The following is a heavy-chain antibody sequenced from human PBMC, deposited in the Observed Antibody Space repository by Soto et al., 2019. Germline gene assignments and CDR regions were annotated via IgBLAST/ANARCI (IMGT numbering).Heavy chain of an antibody. V-gene: IGHV3-23*01. Sequence: DVQLLESGGGSVQRGGSLRLSCAASGFTFSTYGMTWLRQAPGKGLEWVSYGGSGGSTYYADSVKGRFTISRDNSKNTLYLQMNSLRAEDTAVYYCVKFRGRAYHYYYMDVWGNGTTVTVSS. CDR3: VKFRGRAYHYYYMDV. CDR1: GFTFSTYG. D-gene: IGHD3-16*01. CDR2: GGSGGST. J-gene: IGHJ6*03.